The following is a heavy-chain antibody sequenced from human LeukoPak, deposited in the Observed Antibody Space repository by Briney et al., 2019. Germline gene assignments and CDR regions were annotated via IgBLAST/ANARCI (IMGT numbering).Heavy chain of an antibody. CDR3: ARLPDSWGGEAFDI. J-gene: IGHJ3*02. Sequence: GRSLRLSCAASGFTFSSYAMHWVRQAPGKGLEWVANIKQDGSEKYYVDSVKGRFTISRDNAKNSLFLQMNSLRAEDTAVYYCARLPDSWGGEAFDIWGQGTMVTVSS. V-gene: IGHV3-7*01. D-gene: IGHD3-10*01. CDR2: IKQDGSEK. CDR1: GFTFSSYA.